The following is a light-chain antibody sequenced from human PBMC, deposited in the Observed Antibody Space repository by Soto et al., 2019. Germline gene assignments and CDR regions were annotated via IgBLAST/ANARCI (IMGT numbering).Light chain of an antibody. V-gene: IGLV2-14*01. J-gene: IGLJ1*01. CDR3: SSYTGSSTL. Sequence: QAALKEPVSVSVSPAPSVTLTSTGTIIHVVTYNYVSWYQQHPGKAPKLLIYEVSDRPSGVSSRFAGSKSGNTASLTISGLQTEDEADYYCSSYTGSSTLFGTGTKVTVL. CDR1: IIHVVTYNY. CDR2: EVS.